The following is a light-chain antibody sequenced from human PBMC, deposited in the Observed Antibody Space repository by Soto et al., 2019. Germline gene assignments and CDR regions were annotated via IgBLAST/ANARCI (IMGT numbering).Light chain of an antibody. Sequence: ETVLTQSAGTLALSPGERATLXCRASQSGRGVFVWCQQKPGEAPRRLICDASNRATGIQARLSGSGSGKDFTLNISSLEPEDFAVYYCKQRSNWPQITFGQGTRLEIK. CDR3: KQRSNWPQIT. CDR1: QSGRGV. CDR2: DAS. V-gene: IGKV3-11*01. J-gene: IGKJ5*01.